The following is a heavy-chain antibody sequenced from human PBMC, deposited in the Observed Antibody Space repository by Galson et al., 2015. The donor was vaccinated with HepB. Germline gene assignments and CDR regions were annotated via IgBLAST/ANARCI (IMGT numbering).Heavy chain of an antibody. J-gene: IGHJ4*02. CDR1: GGSINPDY. V-gene: IGHV4-59*01. D-gene: IGHD5-12*01. Sequence: LSLTCTVSGGSINPDYWCWIRQPPWKGLEWIGYINYSGYTNSNPSLKSRVTISIDTSKNQLSLKLSSVTAADTAVYYCARDRGYEDFWGQGTLVTVSS. CDR3: ARDRGYEDF. CDR2: INYSGYT.